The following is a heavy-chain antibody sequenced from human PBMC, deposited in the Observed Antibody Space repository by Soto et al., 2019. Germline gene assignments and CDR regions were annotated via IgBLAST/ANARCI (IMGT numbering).Heavy chain of an antibody. V-gene: IGHV3-23*01. J-gene: IGHJ4*02. CDR2: IDYSGGTT. CDR1: GFTFSSYA. D-gene: IGHD6-19*01. CDR3: AKDATRTSGWYYFDY. Sequence: GGSLRLSCAASGFTFSSYAMGWVRQAPGKGLEWVSVIDYSGGTTYYEDSVKGRFTISRGNSKNTLYLQMNSLRAEDTAVYYCAKDATRTSGWYYFDYWGQGALVTVSS.